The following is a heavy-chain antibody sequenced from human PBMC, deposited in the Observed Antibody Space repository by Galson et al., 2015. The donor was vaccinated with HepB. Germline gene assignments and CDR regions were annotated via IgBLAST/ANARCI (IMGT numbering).Heavy chain of an antibody. Sequence: SLRLSCAASGFTFSSYGMHWVRQAPGKGLEWVAVISYDGSNKYYADSVKGRFTISRDNSKNTLYLQMNSLRAEDTAAYYCAKDRNYYGSGSYPDYWGQGTLVTVSS. V-gene: IGHV3-30*18. D-gene: IGHD3-10*01. CDR3: AKDRNYYGSGSYPDY. CDR1: GFTFSSYG. J-gene: IGHJ4*02. CDR2: ISYDGSNK.